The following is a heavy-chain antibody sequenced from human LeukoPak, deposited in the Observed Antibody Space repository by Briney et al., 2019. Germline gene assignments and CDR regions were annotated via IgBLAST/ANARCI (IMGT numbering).Heavy chain of an antibody. CDR3: ATDFYDST. V-gene: IGHV3-15*07. Sequence: GGSLRLSCATSGFTFSNAWMNWVRQAPGKGLEWVGRIRSNSDGGTIDYAAPVKGRFTLSGDDSKTTLCLQMNSLQTEDTAVYYCATDFYDSTWGQGTLVTVSS. CDR2: IRSNSDGGTI. D-gene: IGHD3-22*01. CDR1: GFTFSNAW. J-gene: IGHJ5*02.